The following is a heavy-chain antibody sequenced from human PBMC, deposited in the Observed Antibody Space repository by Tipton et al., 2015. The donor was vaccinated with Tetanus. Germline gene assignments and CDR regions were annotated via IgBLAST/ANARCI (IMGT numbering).Heavy chain of an antibody. Sequence: TLSLTCTVSGGSISTYHWNWFRLSPGKGLEWIGYIDYFGSTKINPSLKSRVAISVDTSKNQFSLKLSSVTATDTAVYYCAAQIIPTDRGGWFDPWGQGTLVTVSS. D-gene: IGHD3-3*01. CDR2: IDYFGST. CDR3: AAQIIPTDRGGWFDP. J-gene: IGHJ5*02. CDR1: GGSISTYH. V-gene: IGHV4-59*08.